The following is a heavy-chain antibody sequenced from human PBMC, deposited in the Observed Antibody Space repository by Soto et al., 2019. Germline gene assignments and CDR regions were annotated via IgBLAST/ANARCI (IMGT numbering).Heavy chain of an antibody. CDR1: GRSITSYY. CDR3: ARTYDSNGYANEFDS. Sequence: QVVLQESGPGLVKPSETLSLTCSVSGRSITSYYWSWVWQPPGKGLEWIGYIYDNGITSQNPSLKSRVTMSADTSQNQFSLKLTSVTGADTAVYYCARTYDSNGYANEFDSWGQGILVTVTS. V-gene: IGHV4-59*12. J-gene: IGHJ4*02. D-gene: IGHD3-22*01. CDR2: IYDNGIT.